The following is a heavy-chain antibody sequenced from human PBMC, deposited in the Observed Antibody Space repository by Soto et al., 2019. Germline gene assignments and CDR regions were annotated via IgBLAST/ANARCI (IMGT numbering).Heavy chain of an antibody. D-gene: IGHD2-15*01. CDR2: IKQDGSEK. CDR3: ARRSSGRLTTAWAPLDW. V-gene: IGHV3-7*03. CDR1: GFTFTTYW. J-gene: IGHJ4*02. Sequence: XGSLRLSCSASGFTFTTYWMTWFRQAPGRRQEWAANIKQDGSEKFYVGSGRGRFTISRDNAKNSMYLQMNSLRAEDTAVYYCARRSSGRLTTAWAPLDWWGQGTLVTVSS.